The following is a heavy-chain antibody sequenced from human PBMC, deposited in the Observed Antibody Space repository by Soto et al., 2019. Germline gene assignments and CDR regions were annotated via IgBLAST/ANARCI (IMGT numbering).Heavy chain of an antibody. CDR3: AKRNGFDWPPPYFDY. D-gene: IGHD3-9*01. V-gene: IGHV3-23*01. J-gene: IGHJ4*02. CDR2: ISGSGGST. Sequence: GGSLRLSCASSGVTFSSYAMSWVRQAQGKGLEWVSAISGSGGSTYYADSVKGRFTISRDNSKNTLYLQMNSLRAEDTAVYYCAKRNGFDWPPPYFDYWGQGTLVTVSS. CDR1: GVTFSSYA.